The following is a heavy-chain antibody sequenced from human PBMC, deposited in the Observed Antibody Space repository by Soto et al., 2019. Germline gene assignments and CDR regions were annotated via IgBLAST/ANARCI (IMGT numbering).Heavy chain of an antibody. V-gene: IGHV3-30*03. J-gene: IGHJ1*01. Sequence: QVQLVESGGGVVQPGRSLRLSCAASGFTFSSYGMHWVRQAPGKGLEWVGVISYDGSNKYYADSVKGRFTISRDNSKNTLYLQMNSLRAEDTAVYYCARTGGATWAEYFQHWGQGTLVTVSS. CDR1: GFTFSSYG. D-gene: IGHD1-26*01. CDR2: ISYDGSNK. CDR3: ARTGGATWAEYFQH.